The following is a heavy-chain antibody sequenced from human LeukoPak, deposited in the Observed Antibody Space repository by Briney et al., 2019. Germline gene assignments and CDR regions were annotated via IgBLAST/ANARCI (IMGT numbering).Heavy chain of an antibody. CDR1: GFTFSSYG. CDR2: IWYGGSNK. D-gene: IGHD2-2*01. Sequence: PGRSLRLSCAASGFTFSSYGMHWVRQAPGKGLEWVAVIWYGGSNKYYADSVKGRFTISRDNSKNTLYLQMNSLRAEDTAVYYCAKDRTRYCSSTSCSHYYMDVWGKGTTVTVSS. V-gene: IGHV3-30*18. CDR3: AKDRTRYCSSTSCSHYYMDV. J-gene: IGHJ6*03.